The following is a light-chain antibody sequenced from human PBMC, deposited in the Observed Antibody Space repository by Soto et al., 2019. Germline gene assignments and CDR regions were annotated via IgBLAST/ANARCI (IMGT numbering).Light chain of an antibody. J-gene: IGKJ1*01. Sequence: EIVMKQSPATLSVSPGERATLSCRASQSVSSNLAWYQQKPGQAPRLLPYGASSRATGIPARFSGSGSGTEFTLTISSLQSEDFAVYYCQQYNDWPPTWTFGQGTKVEIK. CDR3: QQYNDWPPTWT. CDR1: QSVSSN. CDR2: GAS. V-gene: IGKV3-15*01.